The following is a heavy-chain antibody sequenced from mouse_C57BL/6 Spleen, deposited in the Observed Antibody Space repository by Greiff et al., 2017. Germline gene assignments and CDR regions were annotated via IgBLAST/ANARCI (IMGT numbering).Heavy chain of an antibody. CDR3: ARYCGSPYWYFDV. CDR1: GYTFTSYW. CDR2: IYPSDSET. D-gene: IGHD2-1*01. V-gene: IGHV1-61*01. J-gene: IGHJ1*03. Sequence: QVQLQQPGAELVRPGSSVKLSCKASGYTFTSYWMDWVKQRPGQGLEWIGNIYPSDSETHYNQKFKDKATLTVDKSTSTAYMHLSSLTSEDSAVDYCARYCGSPYWYFDVWGTGTTVTVAS.